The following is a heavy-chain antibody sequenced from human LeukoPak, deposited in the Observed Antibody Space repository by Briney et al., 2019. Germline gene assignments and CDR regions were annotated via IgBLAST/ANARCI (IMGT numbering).Heavy chain of an antibody. V-gene: IGHV3-7*01. J-gene: IGHJ4*02. CDR3: ARDKIEGPTKLDY. CDR1: GFAFSSYW. Sequence: GGSLRLSCAASGFAFSSYWMSWVRQAPGKGLEGVANIKQDESEKYYVGSVKGRFTISRDNAKNSLYLQMNSLRAEDTAVYYCARDKIEGPTKLDYWGQGILVTVSS. D-gene: IGHD1-1*01. CDR2: IKQDESEK.